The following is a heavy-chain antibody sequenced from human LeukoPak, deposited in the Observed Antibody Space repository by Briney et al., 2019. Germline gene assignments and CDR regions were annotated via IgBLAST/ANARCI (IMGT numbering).Heavy chain of an antibody. CDR3: ARALYNRGWHPDYFDS. CDR1: GFTFSSYW. CDR2: IKRDGSDK. J-gene: IGHJ4*02. V-gene: IGHV3-7*01. Sequence: TGGSLRLSCAASGFTFSSYWMSWVRQAPGKGLEWVANIKRDGSDKYYVGSVEGRFTISRDNDKNSLYLQMSSLRAEDTAIYYCARALYNRGWHPDYFDSWGQGALVTVSS. D-gene: IGHD6-19*01.